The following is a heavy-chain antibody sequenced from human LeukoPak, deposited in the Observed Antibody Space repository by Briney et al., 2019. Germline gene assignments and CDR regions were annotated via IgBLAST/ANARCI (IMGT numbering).Heavy chain of an antibody. J-gene: IGHJ4*02. V-gene: IGHV3-23*01. Sequence: GGSLRVSCAASGFTFSSYATSWVRQAPGKGLEWVSAISGSGGSTYYADSVKGRFIISRDNSKNTLSLQMNSLRAEDTAVYYCAKAMGSQTGFAYYFDYWGQGTLVTVSS. D-gene: IGHD3-9*01. CDR3: AKAMGSQTGFAYYFDY. CDR2: ISGSGGST. CDR1: GFTFSSYA.